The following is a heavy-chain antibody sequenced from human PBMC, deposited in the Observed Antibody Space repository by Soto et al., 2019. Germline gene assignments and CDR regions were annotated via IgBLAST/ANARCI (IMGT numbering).Heavy chain of an antibody. CDR3: ARLGSSRSLVY. CDR1: GYSFTNYW. V-gene: IGHV5-51*01. CDR2: ISPDNSDT. Sequence: PXXSLKISCEDSGYSFTNYWISWVRQIPGKGLEWMGIISPDNSDTRYSPSFQGQVTISADKSINTAYLQWSSLKASDTAMYYCARLGSSRSLVYWGQGTLVTVSS. D-gene: IGHD6-6*01. J-gene: IGHJ4*02.